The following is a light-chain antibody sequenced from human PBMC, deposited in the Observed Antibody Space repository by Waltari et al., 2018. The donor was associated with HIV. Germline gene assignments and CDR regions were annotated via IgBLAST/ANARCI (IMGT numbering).Light chain of an antibody. J-gene: IGLJ3*02. CDR3: AAWDDSLSGWV. CDR1: TSNIGSNY. CDR2: RSN. V-gene: IGLV1-47*01. Sequence: QSVLTQPPSASGTPGQRVTISCSGRTSNIGSNYIYWYQQHPGTAPKLLIYRSNQRPSGVPDRFSGSKSGTSASLAISGLRSEDEADYSCAAWDDSLSGWVFGGGTKLTVL.